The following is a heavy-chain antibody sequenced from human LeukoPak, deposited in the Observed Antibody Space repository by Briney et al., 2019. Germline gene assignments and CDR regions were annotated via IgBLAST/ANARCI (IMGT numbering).Heavy chain of an antibody. D-gene: IGHD3-3*01. CDR3: ARDHRSGYAYFEY. CDR2: ISSRSSYI. J-gene: IGHJ4*02. Sequence: GGSLRLSCAASGFSFSSNSMNWVRQAPGKGLEWVASISSRSSYIYYADSVKGRFTISRDNAKNSLYLQMNSLRAEDTAVYYCARDHRSGYAYFEYWGQGTLVTVSS. CDR1: GFSFSSNS. V-gene: IGHV3-21*01.